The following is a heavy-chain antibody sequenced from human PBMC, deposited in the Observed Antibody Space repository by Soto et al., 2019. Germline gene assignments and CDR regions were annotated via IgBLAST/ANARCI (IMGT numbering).Heavy chain of an antibody. CDR3: ARGSSGYYDY. CDR1: GGSISSGGYS. V-gene: IGHV4-30-2*01. Sequence: TSETLSLTCAVSGGSISSGGYSWSWIRQPPGKGLEWIGYIYHSGSTYYNPSLKSRVTISVDRSKNQFSLKLSSVTAADTAVYYCARGSSGYYDYWGQGTLVTVS. J-gene: IGHJ4*02. CDR2: IYHSGST. D-gene: IGHD3-22*01.